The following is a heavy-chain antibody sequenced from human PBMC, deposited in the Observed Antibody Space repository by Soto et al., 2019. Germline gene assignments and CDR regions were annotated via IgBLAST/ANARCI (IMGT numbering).Heavy chain of an antibody. J-gene: IGHJ3*02. D-gene: IGHD6-6*01. V-gene: IGHV1-2*02. CDR1: GYIFTDYY. Sequence: ASVKVSCKASGYIFTDYYMHWVRQAPGQGLEWMGWINPNSGGTNYAQKFQGRVTMTRDTSISTAYMELSRLRSDDTAVYYCARDPTAARRLPDAFDIWGQGTMVTVSS. CDR3: ARDPTAARRLPDAFDI. CDR2: INPNSGGT.